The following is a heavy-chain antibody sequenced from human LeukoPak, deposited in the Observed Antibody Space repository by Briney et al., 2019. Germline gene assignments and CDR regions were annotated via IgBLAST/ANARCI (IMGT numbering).Heavy chain of an antibody. CDR3: AKEVKAVTNWFDP. CDR2: ISFSGTNT. D-gene: IGHD6-19*01. Sequence: GGSLRLSCAASGFTFSSYAMSWVRQAPGKGLEWVSAISFSGTNTYYADSVKGRFTISRDNSKNTLYLQMNGLRAEDTAVYFCAKEVKAVTNWFDPWGQGTLVTVSS. V-gene: IGHV3-23*01. J-gene: IGHJ5*02. CDR1: GFTFSSYA.